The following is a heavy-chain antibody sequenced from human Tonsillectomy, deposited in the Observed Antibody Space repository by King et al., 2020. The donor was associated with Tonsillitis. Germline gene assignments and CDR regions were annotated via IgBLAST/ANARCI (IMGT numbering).Heavy chain of an antibody. Sequence: DVQLVESGGGLVQPGGSLRLSCAASGFTFSSYSMNWVRQAPGKGLEWVSYISSSISTINYSDSVKGRFTISRDNAKNSLYLQMNSLRAEDTAVYYCARIGGTTSYNYWGQGTLVTVSS. V-gene: IGHV3-48*01. D-gene: IGHD2/OR15-2a*01. CDR3: ARIGGTTSYNY. CDR1: GFTFSSYS. CDR2: ISSSISTI. J-gene: IGHJ4*02.